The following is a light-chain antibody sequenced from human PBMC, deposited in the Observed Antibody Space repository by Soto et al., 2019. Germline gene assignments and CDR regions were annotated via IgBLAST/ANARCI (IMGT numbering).Light chain of an antibody. Sequence: EIVLPQSPGTLSLSPGERATLSCRASQSVSSSYLAWYQQKPGQAPRLLIYGASSSATGIPDRFSGSGSGTDFTLSISRLEPEDFAVYYCQQYGSSPPTFGPGTKVDIK. V-gene: IGKV3-20*01. J-gene: IGKJ3*01. CDR3: QQYGSSPPT. CDR2: GAS. CDR1: QSVSSSY.